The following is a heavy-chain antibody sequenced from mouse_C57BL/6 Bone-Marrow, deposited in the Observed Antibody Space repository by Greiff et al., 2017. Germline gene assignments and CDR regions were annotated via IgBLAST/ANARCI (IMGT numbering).Heavy chain of an antibody. V-gene: IGHV1-50*01. CDR3: ARWGYDAMDY. CDR1: GYTFTSYW. CDR2: IDPSDSYT. J-gene: IGHJ4*01. D-gene: IGHD3-1*01. Sequence: VQLKQPGAELVKPGASVKLSCKASGYTFTSYWMQWVKQRPGQGLEWIGEIDPSDSYTNYNQKFKGKATLTVDTSSSTAYMQLSSLTSEDSAVYYCARWGYDAMDYWGQGTSVTVSS.